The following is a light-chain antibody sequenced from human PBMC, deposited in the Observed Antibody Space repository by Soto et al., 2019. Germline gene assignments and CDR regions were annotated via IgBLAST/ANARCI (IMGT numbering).Light chain of an antibody. V-gene: IGKV1-5*03. CDR3: QQYIRYWT. J-gene: IGKJ1*01. Sequence: TKMYQSPSTVSGSVGERVTITCRASQSISSWLAWSQQKPGKAPKRLIYKASTLKSGVPSRFSGSGSETEFTLTISSLFPDDFATYYCQQYIRYWTFAQGTNVDI. CDR1: QSISSW. CDR2: KAS.